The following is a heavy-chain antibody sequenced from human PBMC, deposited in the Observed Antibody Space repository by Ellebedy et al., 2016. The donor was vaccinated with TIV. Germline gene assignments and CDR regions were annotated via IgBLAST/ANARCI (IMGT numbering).Heavy chain of an antibody. J-gene: IGHJ4*02. CDR1: GGSISSYY. D-gene: IGHD6-25*01. CDR3: ARASRRPYYFDY. V-gene: IGHV4-59*01. CDR2: IYYSGST. Sequence: SETLSLTCTVSGGSISSYYWSWIRQPPGKGLEWIGYIYYSGSTNYNPSLKSRVTISVDTSKTQFSLKVHSVTAADTAVYYCARASRRPYYFDYWGQGSLVTVSS.